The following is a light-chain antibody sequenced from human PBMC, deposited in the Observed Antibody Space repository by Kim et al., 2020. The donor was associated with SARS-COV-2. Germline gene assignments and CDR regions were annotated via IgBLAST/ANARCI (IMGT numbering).Light chain of an antibody. CDR3: QSYDSSNLWV. Sequence: NFMLTQSHSVSESPGKTVTISCTRSSGSIASNYVQWYQQRPGSAPTTVIYEDNQRPSGVPDRFSGSIDSSSNSASLTISGLKTEDEADYYCQSYDSSNLWVFGGGTQLTVL. J-gene: IGLJ3*02. V-gene: IGLV6-57*04. CDR1: SGSIASNY. CDR2: EDN.